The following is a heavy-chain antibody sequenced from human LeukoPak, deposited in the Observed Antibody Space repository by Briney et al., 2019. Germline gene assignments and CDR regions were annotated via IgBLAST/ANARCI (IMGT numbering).Heavy chain of an antibody. J-gene: IGHJ3*02. Sequence: KNGESLKISCKGSGYSFTSYWIGWVRQMPGKGVEWMGIIYPGDSDTRYSPSFQGQVTISADKSISTAYLQWSSLKASDTAMYYCARQFYYGSGNNAFDIWGQGTMVTVSS. CDR2: IYPGDSDT. CDR1: GYSFTSYW. CDR3: ARQFYYGSGNNAFDI. V-gene: IGHV5-51*01. D-gene: IGHD3-10*01.